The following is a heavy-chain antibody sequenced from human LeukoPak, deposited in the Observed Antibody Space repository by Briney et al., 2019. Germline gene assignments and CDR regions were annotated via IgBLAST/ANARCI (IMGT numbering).Heavy chain of an antibody. CDR3: ATVALGEDCTNGVCFLFDY. CDR2: FDPEDGET. J-gene: IGHJ4*02. V-gene: IGHV1-24*01. CDR1: GYTLTELS. Sequence: ASVKVSRTVSGYTLTELSMHWVRQAPGKGLEWMGGFDPEDGETIYAQKSQGRVTMTEDTSTDTAYMELSSLRSEDTAVYYCATVALGEDCTNGVCFLFDYWGQGTLVTVSS. D-gene: IGHD2-8*01.